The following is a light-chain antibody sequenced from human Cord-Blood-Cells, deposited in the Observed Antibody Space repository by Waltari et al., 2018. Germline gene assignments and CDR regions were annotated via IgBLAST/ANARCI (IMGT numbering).Light chain of an antibody. CDR1: SSDVGGYNY. CDR3: CSYAGSYNWV. Sequence: QSALTQPRSVSGSPGQSVTIPCTGTSSDVGGYNYVSWYQQHPGKAPKLMIYDVSKRPPGVPDRFSGSKSGNTASLTISGLQAEDEADYYCCSYAGSYNWVFGGGTKLTVL. V-gene: IGLV2-11*01. J-gene: IGLJ3*02. CDR2: DVS.